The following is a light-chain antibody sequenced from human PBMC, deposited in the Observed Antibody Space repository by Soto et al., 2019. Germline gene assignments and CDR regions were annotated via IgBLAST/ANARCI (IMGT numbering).Light chain of an antibody. CDR3: QQYNGYPLT. CDR1: QTLSTW. CDR2: DGS. J-gene: IGKJ4*01. Sequence: DIQMTQSPSTLSSSVGDRVTITCRASQTLSTWLAWYQQKPGKAPKLLIYDGSILQSGVPSRFSGSGSGTEFTLTISSLQPDDFATYYCQQYNGYPLTFGGGTKVEFK. V-gene: IGKV1-5*01.